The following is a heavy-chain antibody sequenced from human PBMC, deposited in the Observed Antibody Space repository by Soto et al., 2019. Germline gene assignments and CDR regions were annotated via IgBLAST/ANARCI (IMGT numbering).Heavy chain of an antibody. CDR2: IYHSGST. CDR1: GGSISSYY. Sequence: PSETLSLTCTVSGGSISSYYWSWIRQPPGKGLEWIGYIYHSGSTNYNPSLKSRVTISVDTSKNQFSLKLSSVTAADTAVYYCATHDYVDYGGRYYHYYMDVWGTGTTVTVSS. V-gene: IGHV4-59*01. CDR3: ATHDYVDYGGRYYHYYMDV. D-gene: IGHD4-17*01. J-gene: IGHJ6*03.